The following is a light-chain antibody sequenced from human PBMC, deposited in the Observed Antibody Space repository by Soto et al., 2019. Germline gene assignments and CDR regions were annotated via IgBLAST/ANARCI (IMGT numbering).Light chain of an antibody. CDR3: QQYNHWPQLT. CDR1: QSVGRN. CDR2: GAS. Sequence: EIVMTQSTATLSVSPGERATLSCRASQSVGRNLAWYQQKPGQAPRLIIYGASTRATGIPARFSGSGSGTEFTLTISKLQSEDFAIYTGQQYNHWPQLTFAGGNKVEIK. J-gene: IGKJ4*01. V-gene: IGKV3-15*01.